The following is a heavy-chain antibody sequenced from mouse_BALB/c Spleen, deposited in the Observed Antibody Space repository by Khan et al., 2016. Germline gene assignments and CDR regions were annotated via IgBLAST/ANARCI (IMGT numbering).Heavy chain of an antibody. D-gene: IGHD1-1*01. CDR3: ATGRSRGWFAY. Sequence: QIQLVQSGAELAKPGASVKMSCRASGYTFTNYWMHWVRQRPGQGLEWIGYINPNTAYTEYNQKFKDKATLTADKSSSTAYMQLSSLTSEDSAVXYCATGRSRGWFAYWGQGTLVTVSA. V-gene: IGHV1-7*01. CDR2: INPNTAYT. CDR1: GYTFTNYW. J-gene: IGHJ3*01.